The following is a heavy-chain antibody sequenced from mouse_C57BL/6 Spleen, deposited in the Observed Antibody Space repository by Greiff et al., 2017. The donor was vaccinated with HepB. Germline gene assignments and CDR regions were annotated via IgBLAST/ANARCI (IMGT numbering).Heavy chain of an antibody. CDR3: ARHHLHSGSFAY. V-gene: IGHV5-9*01. CDR2: ISGGGGNT. D-gene: IGHD1-3*01. J-gene: IGHJ3*01. CDR1: GFTFSSYT. Sequence: EVQGVVSGGGLVKPGGSLKLSCAASGFTFSSYTMSWVRQTPEKRLEWVATISGGGGNTYYPDSVKGRFTISRDNAKYTLYLQMSSLRSEDTALYYCARHHLHSGSFAYWGQGTLVTVSA.